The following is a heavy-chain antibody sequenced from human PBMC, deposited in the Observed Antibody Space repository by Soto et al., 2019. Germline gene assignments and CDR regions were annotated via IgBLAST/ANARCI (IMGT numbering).Heavy chain of an antibody. CDR2: IIPIFGTA. D-gene: IGHD5-12*01. Sequence: SVKVSCKASGGTFSSYAISWVRQAPGQGLEWMGGIIPIFGTANYAQKFQGRVTITADESTSTAYMELSSLRSEDTAVYYCARRPEMATIYFDYWGQGTMVTVSS. CDR1: GGTFSSYA. J-gene: IGHJ4*03. CDR3: ARRPEMATIYFDY. V-gene: IGHV1-69*13.